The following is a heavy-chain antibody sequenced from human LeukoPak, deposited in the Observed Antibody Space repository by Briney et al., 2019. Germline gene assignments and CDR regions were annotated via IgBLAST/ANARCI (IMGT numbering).Heavy chain of an antibody. Sequence: GGSLRLSCAASRFTFSSYAMYWVRQAPGKGLEWVAVISYDGSNKYYAGSVKGRFTISRDNSKNTLYLQMNSLRAEDTAVYYCAKDRAPGYCSGGSCQHYFDYWGQGTLVTVSS. D-gene: IGHD2-15*01. CDR3: AKDRAPGYCSGGSCQHYFDY. CDR1: RFTFSSYA. CDR2: ISYDGSNK. J-gene: IGHJ4*02. V-gene: IGHV3-30*18.